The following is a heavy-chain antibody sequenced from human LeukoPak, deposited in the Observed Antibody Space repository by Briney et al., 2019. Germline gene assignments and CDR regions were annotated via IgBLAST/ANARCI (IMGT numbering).Heavy chain of an antibody. J-gene: IGHJ5*02. Sequence: SVKVSCKASGGTFSRYAISWVRQAPGQGLEWMGGIIPIFGTANYAQKFQGRVTITTDESTSTAYMELSSLRSEDTAVYYCARDHGSGPGFDPWGQGTLVTVSS. CDR2: IIPIFGTA. D-gene: IGHD2-15*01. CDR3: ARDHGSGPGFDP. V-gene: IGHV1-69*05. CDR1: GGTFSRYA.